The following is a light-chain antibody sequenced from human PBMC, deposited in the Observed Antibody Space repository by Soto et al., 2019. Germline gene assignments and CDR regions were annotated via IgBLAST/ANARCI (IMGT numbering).Light chain of an antibody. V-gene: IGKV3-15*01. J-gene: IGKJ2*01. Sequence: EIVMTQSPATLSVSPGERATLSCRASQSVSSNLAWYRQIPGQAPRLLIYAASTRATGIPARFSGSGSGTEFTLTFTSLQSEGFAVYYCQQYNNWPYTFGQGTKLEIK. CDR2: AAS. CDR1: QSVSSN. CDR3: QQYNNWPYT.